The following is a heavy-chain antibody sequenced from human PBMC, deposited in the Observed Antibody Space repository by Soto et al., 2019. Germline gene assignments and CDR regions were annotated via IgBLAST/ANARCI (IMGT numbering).Heavy chain of an antibody. Sequence: GESLKISCKGSGYSFTSYWIGWVRQMPGKGLEWMGIIYPGDSDTRYSPSLRGQVTISADKSISTAYLQWRSLKASDTAMYYCASLIAARGFDYWGQGTLVTVSS. V-gene: IGHV5-51*01. J-gene: IGHJ4*02. CDR3: ASLIAARGFDY. CDR1: GYSFTSYW. CDR2: IYPGDSDT. D-gene: IGHD6-6*01.